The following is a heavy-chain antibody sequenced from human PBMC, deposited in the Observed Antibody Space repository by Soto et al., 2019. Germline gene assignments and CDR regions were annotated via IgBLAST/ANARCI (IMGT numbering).Heavy chain of an antibody. D-gene: IGHD3-10*01. CDR2: INAGNGNT. CDR1: GYTFTSYA. Sequence: QVPLVQSGAEVKKPGASVKVSCKASGYTFTSYAMHWVRQAPGQRLEWMGWINAGNGNTKYSQKFQGRVTITRDTSASTAYMELSSLRSEDTAVYYCARVKYYYGSGSYWDYFDYWGQGTLVTVSS. V-gene: IGHV1-3*01. J-gene: IGHJ4*02. CDR3: ARVKYYYGSGSYWDYFDY.